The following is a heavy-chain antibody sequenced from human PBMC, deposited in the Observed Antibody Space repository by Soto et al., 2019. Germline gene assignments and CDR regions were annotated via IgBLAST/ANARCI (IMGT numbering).Heavy chain of an antibody. Sequence: QVQLQESGPGLVKPSETLSLTCAVSGGSITTYYWSWIRQPPGRGLEWIGYIYHSGSTNYNPSLKIRLTISIDTSKNQFSLKLSSVTAADTAVYYCARGGSVIGPWGQGTLVTVSS. CDR1: GGSITTYY. V-gene: IGHV4-59*01. D-gene: IGHD5-12*01. CDR2: IYHSGST. CDR3: ARGGSVIGP. J-gene: IGHJ5*02.